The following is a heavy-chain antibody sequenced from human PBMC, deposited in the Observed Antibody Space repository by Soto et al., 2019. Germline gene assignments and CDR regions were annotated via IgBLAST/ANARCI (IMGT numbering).Heavy chain of an antibody. Sequence: LETRSLTRPVWIGYSPSSSYYRGRIQQTPGKGLEWIGSSYDSGSTYYNPSLKSRVTISVDTSKDQFSLKLSSVTDADTAVYYFARLRRGYSYGKYYLAYWGRGTLVTVSS. CDR3: ARLRRGYSYGKYYLAY. D-gene: IGHD5-18*01. V-gene: IGHV4-39*01. CDR2: SYDSGST. J-gene: IGHJ4*02. CDR1: IGYSPSSSYY.